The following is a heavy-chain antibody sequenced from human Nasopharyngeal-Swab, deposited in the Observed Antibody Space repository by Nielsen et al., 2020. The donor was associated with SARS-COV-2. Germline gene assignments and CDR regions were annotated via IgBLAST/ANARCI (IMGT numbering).Heavy chain of an antibody. CDR3: ARDVRFGELSIDC. CDR1: GGSISSGDYY. D-gene: IGHD3-10*01. V-gene: IGHV4-30-4*01. CDR2: IYYSGST. Sequence: SETLSLTCTVSGGSISSGDYYWSWIRQPPGKGLEWIGYIYYSGSTYYNPSLKSRVTISVDTSKNQFSLKLSSVTAADTAVYYCARDVRFGELSIDCWGQGTLVTVSS. J-gene: IGHJ4*02.